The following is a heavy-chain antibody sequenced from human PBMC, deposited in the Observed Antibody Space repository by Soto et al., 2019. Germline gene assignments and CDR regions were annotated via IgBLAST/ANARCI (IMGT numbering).Heavy chain of an antibody. CDR3: AKVHFGGGSRYLFVGLFDP. CDR2: IIPIYGTV. CDR1: GVTFSNYA. V-gene: IGHV1-69*12. Sequence: QVQLVQPGAEVKKPGSSVKVSCKASGVTFSNYAIIWVRQAPGQGLEWMGGIIPIYGTVNYSEKFQGRVTITADESTTTAYMGRSSLRSEDTAIYYCAKVHFGGGSRYLFVGLFDPRRQGTLVTVSS. J-gene: IGHJ5*02. D-gene: IGHD2-15*01.